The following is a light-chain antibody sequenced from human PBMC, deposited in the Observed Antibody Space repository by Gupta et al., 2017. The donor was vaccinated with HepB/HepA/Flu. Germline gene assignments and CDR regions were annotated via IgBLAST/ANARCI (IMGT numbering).Light chain of an antibody. CDR3: AAGDDNLSDHVV. J-gene: IGLJ2*01. Sequence: QPVLTQPPSPSGTPGQRGTISRSGCGPITGGNNVYWYQQLPAAPPNLLICRNNHRPSGVPAGCSAATNGATAAMATSGRRSEEEADYYCAAGDDNLSDHVVFGGGTKLTVL. CDR2: RNN. V-gene: IGLV1-47*01. CDR1: GPITGGNN.